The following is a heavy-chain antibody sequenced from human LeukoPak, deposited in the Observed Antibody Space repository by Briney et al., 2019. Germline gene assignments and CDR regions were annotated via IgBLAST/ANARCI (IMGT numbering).Heavy chain of an antibody. Sequence: SETLSLTCTVSGGSISSYYWSWIRQPAGKGLEWIGRIYTSGSTNYSPSLKSRVTMSVDTSKNQFSLKLSSVTAADTAVYYCARDRNCSGGSCYANWFDPWGQGTLVTVSS. CDR2: IYTSGST. CDR1: GGSISSYY. V-gene: IGHV4-4*07. CDR3: ARDRNCSGGSCYANWFDP. J-gene: IGHJ5*02. D-gene: IGHD2-15*01.